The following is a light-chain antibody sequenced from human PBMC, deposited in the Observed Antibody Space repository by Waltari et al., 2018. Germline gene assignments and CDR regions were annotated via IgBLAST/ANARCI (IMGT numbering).Light chain of an antibody. CDR2: DAS. CDR1: QSVSSD. J-gene: IGKJ4*01. V-gene: IGKV3-15*01. Sequence: EIVITQSPVTLPVSLGERATPTCRASQSVSSDLAWYQQKPGQAPRLLIYDASTRAAGLAARFSASGSGTEFTLTISSLQSEDFAVYYCQQYKYWPPLTFGGGTKVEIK. CDR3: QQYKYWPPLT.